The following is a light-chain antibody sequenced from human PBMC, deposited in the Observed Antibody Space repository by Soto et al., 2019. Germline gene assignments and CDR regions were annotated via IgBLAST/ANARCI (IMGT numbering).Light chain of an antibody. CDR3: QQSDSSPLLT. CDR2: GVS. V-gene: IGKV3-20*01. Sequence: EIVLTQSPGTLSLSPGERAALSCRASRTVSANYLAWYQQKPGQAPWLLIYGVSSRAAGVPDRFSASGSGTDFTLTISRLEPEDFAVYYCQQSDSSPLLTFGGGSRVEIK. J-gene: IGKJ4*01. CDR1: RTVSANY.